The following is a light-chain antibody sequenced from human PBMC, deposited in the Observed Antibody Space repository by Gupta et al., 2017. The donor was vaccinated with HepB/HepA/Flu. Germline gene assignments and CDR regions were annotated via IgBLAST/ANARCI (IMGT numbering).Light chain of an antibody. CDR1: SSDVGNYNY. V-gene: IGLV2-8*01. CDR2: DVN. CDR3: CSFASSYNYV. J-gene: IGLJ1*01. Sequence: QSALTQPPSASGSPGQSVTISCTGTSSDVGNYNYVSWYQQHPDKAPILMIYDVNKRSSGVPGLFSGSKSGNTASLTVSVHEAEDEADYYYCSFASSYNYVFGSGTKVTVL.